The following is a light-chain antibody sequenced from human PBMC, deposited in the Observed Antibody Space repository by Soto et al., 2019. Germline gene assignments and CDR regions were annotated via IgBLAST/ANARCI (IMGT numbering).Light chain of an antibody. CDR1: SSDVGGYNY. CDR2: EVS. CDR3: SSYAGSNNVV. Sequence: QSVLTQPPSESGSPGQSVTISCTGTSSDVGGYNYVSWYQHHPGKAPKLMIYEVSKRPSGVPDRFSGSKSGNTASLTVSGLQAEDEADYYCSSYAGSNNVVFGGGTKLTVL. V-gene: IGLV2-8*01. J-gene: IGLJ2*01.